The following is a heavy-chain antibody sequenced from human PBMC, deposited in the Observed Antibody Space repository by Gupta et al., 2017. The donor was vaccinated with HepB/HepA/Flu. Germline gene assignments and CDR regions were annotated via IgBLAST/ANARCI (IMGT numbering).Heavy chain of an antibody. CDR1: GFTFSNVW. V-gene: IGHV3-15*01. D-gene: IGHD2-2*01. CDR3: TTATFVGSSLTEC. Sequence: EVQLVESGGGLVKPGGSLRLSCAASGFTFSNVWMSWVRQAPGKGLEWVGRINSKTDGGTTDYAAPVKGRFTISRDDSKNTLYLQMNSLKTEDTAVYYCTTATFVGSSLTECWGQGTLVTVSS. CDR2: INSKTDGGTT. J-gene: IGHJ4*02.